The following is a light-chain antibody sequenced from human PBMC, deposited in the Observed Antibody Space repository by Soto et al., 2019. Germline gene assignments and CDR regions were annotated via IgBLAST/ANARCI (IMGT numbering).Light chain of an antibody. J-gene: IGLJ3*02. CDR2: GNT. V-gene: IGLV1-40*01. Sequence: QSVLTQPPSVSGAPGQRVTISRTGSSSDIGAGYDVHWYQQLPGTAPKLVIYGNTNRPSGVPDRFSGSKSGTSASLAITGLQAEDEADYYCQSYDSSLSVWVFGGGTKLTVL. CDR1: SSDIGAGYD. CDR3: QSYDSSLSVWV.